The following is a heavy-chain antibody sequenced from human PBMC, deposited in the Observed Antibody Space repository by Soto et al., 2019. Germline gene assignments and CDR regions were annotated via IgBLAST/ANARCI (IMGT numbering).Heavy chain of an antibody. V-gene: IGHV3-74*01. J-gene: IGHJ4*02. CDR3: ARALGGAAAGY. Sequence: GGSLRLSCAASGFTFSSYWMHWVRQAPGKGLVWVSRINSDGSSTSYADSVKGRFTISRDNAKNTLYLQMNSPRAEDTAVYYCARALGGAAAGYWGQGTLVTVSS. D-gene: IGHD6-13*01. CDR2: INSDGSST. CDR1: GFTFSSYW.